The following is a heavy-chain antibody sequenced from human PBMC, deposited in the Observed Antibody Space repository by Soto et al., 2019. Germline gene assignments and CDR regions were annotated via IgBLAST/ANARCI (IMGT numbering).Heavy chain of an antibody. CDR2: VSAGGDMT. D-gene: IGHD3-10*01. Sequence: DVQVLESGGDLVQPGGSLRLSCAASGFTFSSYAMSWVRQAPGKGLEWVSSVSAGGDMTYYSDSVKGRFTISRDNSNNALFLQMTSLRIEDTALYYCARGDRGGSGSPASYYYSGLDVWGQGTTVTVS. CDR3: ARGDRGGSGSPASYYYSGLDV. V-gene: IGHV3-23*01. J-gene: IGHJ6*02. CDR1: GFTFSSYA.